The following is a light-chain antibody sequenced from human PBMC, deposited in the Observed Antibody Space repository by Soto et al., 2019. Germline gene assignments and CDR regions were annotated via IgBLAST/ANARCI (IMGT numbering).Light chain of an antibody. V-gene: IGKV3-11*01. CDR2: DAS. Sequence: EIGLTQSRASLSVSAGERATLSCRASQSVSSYLAWYQQKPGQAPRLLIYDASNRATGIPARFSGSGSGTDFTLTISSLEPEDFAVYYCQQSSNWPLITFGQGTRLEIK. CDR1: QSVSSY. CDR3: QQSSNWPLIT. J-gene: IGKJ5*01.